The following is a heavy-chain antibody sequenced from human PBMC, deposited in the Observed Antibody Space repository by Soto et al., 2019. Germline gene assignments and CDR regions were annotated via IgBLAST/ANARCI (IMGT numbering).Heavy chain of an antibody. Sequence: SVKVSCKASGFTFSSSAVQWVRQARGQRLEWIGWIVVGSDNRNYAQKFQERVTITRDMSTSTAYMELRSLRSEDTAVYYCAADPGYYYDSSGYYSPLHWG. J-gene: IGHJ1*01. CDR2: IVVGSDNR. CDR3: AADPGYYYDSSGYYSPLH. D-gene: IGHD3-22*01. CDR1: GFTFSSSA. V-gene: IGHV1-58*01.